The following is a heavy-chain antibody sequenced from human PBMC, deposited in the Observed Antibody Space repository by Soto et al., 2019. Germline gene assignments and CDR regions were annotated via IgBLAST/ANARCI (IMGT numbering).Heavy chain of an antibody. V-gene: IGHV4-39*01. CDR1: GGSISSSSYY. CDR3: ASLRFLEWFFPVGVSLDGYYFDY. D-gene: IGHD3-3*01. J-gene: IGHJ4*02. CDR2: IYYSGST. Sequence: SETLSLTCTVSGGSISSSSYYWGWIRQPPGKGLEWIGCIYYSGSTYYNTSLKRRVTISVDTSKNQFSLRRSSVTAADTDVYYCASLRFLEWFFPVGVSLDGYYFDYWGQGTLVTVSS.